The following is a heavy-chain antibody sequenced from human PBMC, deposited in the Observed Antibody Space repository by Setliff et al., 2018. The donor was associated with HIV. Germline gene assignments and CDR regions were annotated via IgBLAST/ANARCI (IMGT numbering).Heavy chain of an antibody. J-gene: IGHJ4*02. CDR3: AREIRAGNYGDYITPIDY. Sequence: GSLRLSCAASGFTFSDYYMSWIRQAPGKGLEWVSYISSSGSTIYYADSVKGRFTISRDNAKNSLLLQMNSLRAEDTAVYHCAREIRAGNYGDYITPIDYWGQGTLVTVSS. CDR1: GFTFSDYY. V-gene: IGHV3-11*04. CDR2: ISSSGSTI. D-gene: IGHD4-17*01.